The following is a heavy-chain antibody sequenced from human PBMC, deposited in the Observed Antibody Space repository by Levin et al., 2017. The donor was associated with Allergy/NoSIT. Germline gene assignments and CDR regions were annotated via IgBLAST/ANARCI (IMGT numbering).Heavy chain of an antibody. V-gene: IGHV3-11*05. D-gene: IGHD6-13*01. J-gene: IGHJ4*02. CDR3: ARGPVAAAAHY. Sequence: GESLKISCAASGFTFRDYYMSCILPAPFEGLELVSYISGTSSAIIYADSVKGRFTISRDNAQNSLYLQMNSLRAEDTAVYFCARGPVAAAAHYWGQGTLVTVSS. CDR2: ISGTSSAI. CDR1: GFTFRDYY.